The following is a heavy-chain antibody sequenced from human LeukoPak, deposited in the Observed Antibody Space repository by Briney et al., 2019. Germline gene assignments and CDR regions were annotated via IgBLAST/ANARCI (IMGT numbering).Heavy chain of an antibody. V-gene: IGHV4-59*01. D-gene: IGHD3-22*01. CDR2: IYYSGST. CDR1: GGSISSYY. J-gene: IGHJ4*02. CDR3: ASGRGANYYDSSGYYSW. Sequence: PSETLSLTCTVSGGSISSYYWSWIRQPPGKGLEWIGYIYYSGSTNYNPSLKSRVTISVDTSKNQFSLKLSSVTAADTAVYYCASGRGANYYDSSGYYSWWGQGTLVTVSS.